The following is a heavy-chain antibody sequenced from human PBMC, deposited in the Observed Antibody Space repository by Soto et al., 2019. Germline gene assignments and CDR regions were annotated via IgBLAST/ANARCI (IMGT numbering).Heavy chain of an antibody. D-gene: IGHD2-8*01. CDR3: ARDWGPIVLMVYAPDAFDI. Sequence: GASVKVSCKASGYTFTSYGISWVRQAPGRGLEWMGWISAYNGNTNYAQKLQGRVTMTTDTSTSTAYMELRSLRSDDTAVYYCARDWGPIVLMVYAPDAFDIWGQGTMVTVSS. CDR2: ISAYNGNT. J-gene: IGHJ3*02. V-gene: IGHV1-18*01. CDR1: GYTFTSYG.